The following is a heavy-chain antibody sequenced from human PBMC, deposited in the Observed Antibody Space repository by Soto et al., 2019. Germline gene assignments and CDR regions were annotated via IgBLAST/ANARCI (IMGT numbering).Heavy chain of an antibody. D-gene: IGHD1-1*01. V-gene: IGHV4-4*02. CDR3: ARKAWTRLDY. J-gene: IGHJ4*02. CDR1: GGSLSTPVW. CDR2: VFHSGSA. Sequence: QLQLQESGPGLVKPSGTLSLTCGVSGGSLSTPVWWSWVRLPPGKRLEWIGEVFHSGSANYNPSLQSRVTISLDKSTNHFSLRLSSVTAADTAVYYRARKAWTRLDYWGQGALVTVSS.